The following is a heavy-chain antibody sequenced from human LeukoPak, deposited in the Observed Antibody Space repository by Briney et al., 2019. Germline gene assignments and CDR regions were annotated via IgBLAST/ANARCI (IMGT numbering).Heavy chain of an antibody. J-gene: IGHJ4*02. CDR2: ISSRGSAI. D-gene: IGHD3-22*01. Sequence: GGSLRLSCAASGFTFYTYALSWVRQAPGKGLEWVSHISSRGSAIFYADSVKGRFTISRDNAKNSLYLQMNSLRAEDTAVYYCARGYYDAPGYWGQGTLVTVSS. CDR3: ARGYYDAPGY. V-gene: IGHV3-48*03. CDR1: GFTFYTYA.